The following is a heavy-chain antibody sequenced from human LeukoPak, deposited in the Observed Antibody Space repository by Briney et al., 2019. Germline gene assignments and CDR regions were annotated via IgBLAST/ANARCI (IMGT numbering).Heavy chain of an antibody. CDR1: GGTFSSYA. Sequence: ASVKVSCEASGGTFSSYAISWVRQAPVQGLEWMGRIIPILGIANYAQKFQGRVTITADKSTSTAYMELSSLRSEDTAVYYCAREFHYDFWSGYRGIDPWGQGTLVTVSS. V-gene: IGHV1-69*04. J-gene: IGHJ5*02. D-gene: IGHD3-3*01. CDR2: IIPILGIA. CDR3: AREFHYDFWSGYRGIDP.